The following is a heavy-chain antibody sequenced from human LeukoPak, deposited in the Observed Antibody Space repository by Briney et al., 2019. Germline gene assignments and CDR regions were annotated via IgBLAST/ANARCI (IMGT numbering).Heavy chain of an antibody. V-gene: IGHV1-8*03. Sequence: ASVKVSCKASGYTFTSYDINWVRQATGQGLEWMGWMNPNSGNTGYAQKFQGRVTITRNTSISTAYMELSSLRSEDTAVYYCARGRNARSIAARPGYFQHWGQGTLVTVSS. D-gene: IGHD6-6*01. J-gene: IGHJ1*01. CDR1: GYTFTSYD. CDR3: ARGRNARSIAARPGYFQH. CDR2: MNPNSGNT.